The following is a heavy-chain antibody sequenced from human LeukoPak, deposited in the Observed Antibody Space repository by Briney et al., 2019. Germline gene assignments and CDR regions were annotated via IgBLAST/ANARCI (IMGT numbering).Heavy chain of an antibody. CDR1: GGSISSYY. CDR2: IYTSGST. Sequence: SETLSLTCTVSGGSISSYYWSWIRQPAGKGLEWIGRIYTSGSTNYNPSLKSRVTISVDTSKNQFSLKLSSVTAADTAVYYCARDGQSKNYYYYYYMDVWGKGTTVTVSS. J-gene: IGHJ6*03. CDR3: ARDGQSKNYYYYYYMDV. V-gene: IGHV4-4*07.